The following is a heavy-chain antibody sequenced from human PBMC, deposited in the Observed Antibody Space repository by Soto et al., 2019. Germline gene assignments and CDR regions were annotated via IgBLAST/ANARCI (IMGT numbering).Heavy chain of an antibody. CDR3: ARLALYSAFDY. J-gene: IGHJ4*02. CDR1: GFTVSSNY. D-gene: IGHD2-21*01. V-gene: IGHV3-53*01. Sequence: GGSLRLSCAASGFTVSSNYMSWVRQAPGKGLEWASVIYSGGSTYYADSVKGRFTISRDNSKNTLYLQMNSLRAADTAVYYCARLALYSAFDYRGQGTLVTVSS. CDR2: IYSGGST.